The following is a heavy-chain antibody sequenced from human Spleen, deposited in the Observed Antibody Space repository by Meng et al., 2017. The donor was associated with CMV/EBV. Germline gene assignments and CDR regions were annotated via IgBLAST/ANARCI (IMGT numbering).Heavy chain of an antibody. J-gene: IGHJ5*02. D-gene: IGHD3-3*01. CDR2: IYPADSDT. Sequence: GESLKISCRGSGYRFTNYWIVWVRQTPGKGLEWMGIIYPADSDTRYSPSFQGQVTISADKSINTAYLQWSSLEASDTAMYYCARLANLFGVISPWGQGTLVTVSS. V-gene: IGHV5-51*01. CDR3: ARLANLFGVISP. CDR1: GYRFTNYW.